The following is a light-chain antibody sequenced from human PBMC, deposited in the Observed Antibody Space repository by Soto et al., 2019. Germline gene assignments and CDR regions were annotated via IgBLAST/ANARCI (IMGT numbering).Light chain of an antibody. Sequence: TRSQITLSPSPGERATLSCRASQSVSNNYLAWYQQKPGQAPRLLIYGASNRATGIPDRFSGSGSGTDFTLTISRLEPEDFAVYYCQQYGRSGTFGQGTK. CDR3: QQYGRSGT. CDR1: QSVSNNY. V-gene: IGKV3-20*01. CDR2: GAS. J-gene: IGKJ1*01.